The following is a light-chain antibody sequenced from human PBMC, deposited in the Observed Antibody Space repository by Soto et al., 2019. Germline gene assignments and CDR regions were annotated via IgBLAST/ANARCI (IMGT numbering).Light chain of an antibody. CDR1: QSVGYS. Sequence: EIVLTQSPATLSLSPGERATLSCRASQSVGYSLAWYQQKPGQAPRLLIYDASNRATGVPARFTGSGSGTDFTLTIGSLEPEDFAVSYCQQRSNGPPALSFGGGTRVEI. CDR3: QQRSNGPPALS. V-gene: IGKV3-11*01. J-gene: IGKJ4*01. CDR2: DAS.